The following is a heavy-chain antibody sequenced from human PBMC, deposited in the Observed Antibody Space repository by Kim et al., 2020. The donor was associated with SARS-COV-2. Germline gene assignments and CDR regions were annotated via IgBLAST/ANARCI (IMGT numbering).Heavy chain of an antibody. D-gene: IGHD5-12*01. CDR3: ARTSRGYSGYDQGY. V-gene: IGHV1-69*04. Sequence: SVKVSCKASGGTFSSYAISWVRQAPGQGLEWMGRIIPILGIANYAQKFQGRVTITADKSTSTAYMELSSLRSEDTAVYYCARTSRGYSGYDQGYWGQGTLVTVSS. CDR1: GGTFSSYA. CDR2: IIPILGIA. J-gene: IGHJ4*02.